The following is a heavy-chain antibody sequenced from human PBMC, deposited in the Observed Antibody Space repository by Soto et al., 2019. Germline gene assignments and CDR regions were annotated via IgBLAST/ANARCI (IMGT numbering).Heavy chain of an antibody. J-gene: IGHJ5*02. V-gene: IGHV3-23*01. CDR3: ATAVTGSGSYS. Sequence: GGSLRLSCAASGFTFSSYAMSWVRQAPGKGLEWVSAISGSGGSTYYADCVKGRFTISRDNSKNALYLQMNSLRAEDTAVYYCATAVTGSGSYSWGQGTLVTVSS. D-gene: IGHD3-10*01. CDR1: GFTFSSYA. CDR2: ISGSGGST.